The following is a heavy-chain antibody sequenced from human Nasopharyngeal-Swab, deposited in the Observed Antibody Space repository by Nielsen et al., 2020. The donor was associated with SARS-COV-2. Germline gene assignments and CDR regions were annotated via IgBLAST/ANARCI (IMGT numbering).Heavy chain of an antibody. Sequence: ASVKVSCKASGYTFTSYDINWVRRATGQGLEWMGWMNPNSGNTGYAQKFQGRVTMTRSTSISTAYMELSSLRSEDTAVYYCARGQYYYDSSGYHMDVWGQGTTVTVSS. CDR1: GYTFTSYD. CDR3: ARGQYYYDSSGYHMDV. D-gene: IGHD3-22*01. J-gene: IGHJ6*02. V-gene: IGHV1-8*01. CDR2: MNPNSGNT.